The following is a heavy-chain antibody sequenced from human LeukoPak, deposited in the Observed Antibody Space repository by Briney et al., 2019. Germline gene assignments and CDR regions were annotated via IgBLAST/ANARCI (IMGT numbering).Heavy chain of an antibody. Sequence: SGGSLRLSCAASGFSLSDYYMSWVRQAPGKQLEWISYITTSGSSTDYADSVKGRFTISRDNAKNSLYLQMNSLRAEDTAVYYCARDRRAKTTVVTVDWFDPWGQGTLVTVSS. CDR2: ITTSGSST. CDR3: ARDRRAKTTVVTVDWFDP. CDR1: GFSLSDYY. D-gene: IGHD4-23*01. V-gene: IGHV3-11*01. J-gene: IGHJ5*02.